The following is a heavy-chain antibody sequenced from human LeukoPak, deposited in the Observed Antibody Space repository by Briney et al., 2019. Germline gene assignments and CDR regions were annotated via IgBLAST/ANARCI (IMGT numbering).Heavy chain of an antibody. V-gene: IGHV3-21*01. CDR2: ISSSSSYI. CDR3: ARDAYCSGGSCYSHYYYGMDV. Sequence: GGSLRLSCAASGFTFSSYSMNWVRQAPGKGLEWVSSISSSSSYIYYADSVKGRFTISRDNAKNSLYLQMNSLRAEDTAVYYCARDAYCSGGSCYSHYYYGMDVWGQGTTVTVSS. CDR1: GFTFSSYS. D-gene: IGHD2-15*01. J-gene: IGHJ6*02.